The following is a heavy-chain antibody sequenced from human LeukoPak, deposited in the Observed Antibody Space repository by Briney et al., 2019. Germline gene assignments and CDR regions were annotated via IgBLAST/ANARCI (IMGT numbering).Heavy chain of an antibody. D-gene: IGHD6-13*01. V-gene: IGHV4-39*07. Sequence: SEPLPLTCTVSGRSISSRRYYWGWIRQPPGKGLEWSGSIYYSGRTYYNPSLKSRVTISVDTSKNQFSLKLSSVTAADTAVYYCAGHSSSWYGSEDWFDPWGQGTLVTVSS. CDR3: AGHSSSWYGSEDWFDP. CDR2: IYYSGRT. J-gene: IGHJ5*02. CDR1: GRSISSRRYY.